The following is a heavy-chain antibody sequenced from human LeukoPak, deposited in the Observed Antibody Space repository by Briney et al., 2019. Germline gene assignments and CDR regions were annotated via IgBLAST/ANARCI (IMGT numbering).Heavy chain of an antibody. Sequence: PSETLSLTCTVSGGSISSSSYYWGWIRQPPGKGLEWIGSMYYSGSTYYNPSLKSRVTISVDTSKNQFSLKLSSVTAADTAVYYCARVGMTTVTTLGWFDPWGQGTLVTVSS. J-gene: IGHJ5*02. CDR2: MYYSGST. CDR3: ARVGMTTVTTLGWFDP. V-gene: IGHV4-39*07. CDR1: GGSISSSSYY. D-gene: IGHD4-17*01.